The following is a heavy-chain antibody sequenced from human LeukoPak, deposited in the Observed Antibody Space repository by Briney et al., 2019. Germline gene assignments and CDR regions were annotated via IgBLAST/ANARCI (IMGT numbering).Heavy chain of an antibody. D-gene: IGHD6-19*01. V-gene: IGHV1-8*01. CDR1: GYTFTSYD. CDR3: AGEDRAVAGSFDY. J-gene: IGHJ4*02. CDR2: MNPNSGNT. Sequence: ASVKVSCKASGYTFTSYDINWVRQTTGQGLEWMGWMNPNSGNTGYAQKFQGRVTMTRNTSISTAYMELSSLRSEDTAVYYCAGEDRAVAGSFDYWGQGSLVTVSS.